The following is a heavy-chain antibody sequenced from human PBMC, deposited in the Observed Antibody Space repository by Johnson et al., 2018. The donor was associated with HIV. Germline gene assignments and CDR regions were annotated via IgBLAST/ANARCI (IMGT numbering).Heavy chain of an antibody. V-gene: IGHV3-30*18. CDR1: GFTFSYYG. J-gene: IGHJ3*01. CDR2: ISYAGSDK. CDR3: AKDHPISV. Sequence: QVQLVESGGGVVQPGRSLRLSCAASGFTFSYYGIHWVRQAPGKGLEWVAVISYAGSDKYYSDSVKGRFTISRDNSKNTLYLQMNSLRAEDTALYYCAKDHPISVWGQGTMVTVSS.